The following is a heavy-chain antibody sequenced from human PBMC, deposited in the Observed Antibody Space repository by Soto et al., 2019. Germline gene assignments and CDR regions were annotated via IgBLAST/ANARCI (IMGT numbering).Heavy chain of an antibody. D-gene: IGHD2-2*01. CDR3: VKERYCSSTSCYASGAFDI. Sequence: GGSLRLSCSASGFTFNSYAMHWVRQAPGMRLEYVSAVSSNGDSTYYADSVKGRFTISRDNSKNTLYLQMSSLRAEDTAVHYCVKERYCSSTSCYASGAFDIWGQGTLVTVSS. V-gene: IGHV3-64D*08. J-gene: IGHJ3*02. CDR1: GFTFNSYA. CDR2: VSSNGDST.